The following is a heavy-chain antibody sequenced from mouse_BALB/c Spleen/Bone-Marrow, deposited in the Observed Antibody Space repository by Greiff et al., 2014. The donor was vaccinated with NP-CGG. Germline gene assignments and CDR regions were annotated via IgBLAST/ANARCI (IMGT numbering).Heavy chain of an antibody. CDR1: GYTFTSYW. CDR2: IPPGSGTT. Sequence: DLVKPGASVKLSCKASGYTFTSYWINWIRQRPGRGLEWIGRIPPGSGTTYYNEMFKGKATLTVDTSSTTAYIQLSSLSSEDSAVYFCARGSYYHGSSSPWFAYWGQGTLVTVSA. J-gene: IGHJ3*01. D-gene: IGHD1-1*01. CDR3: ARGSYYHGSSSPWFAY. V-gene: IGHV1S41*01.